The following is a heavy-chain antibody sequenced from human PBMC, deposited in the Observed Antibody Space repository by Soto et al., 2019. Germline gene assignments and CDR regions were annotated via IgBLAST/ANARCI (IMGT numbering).Heavy chain of an antibody. Sequence: GGSLRLSCAASGFTFSSYSMNWVRQAPGKGLEWVSSISYSSSHIYYADSVKGRFTISRDNAKNSLYLQMNSLRVEDSAVYYCARALLGITGTTIGWFDHWGQGTLVTVSS. V-gene: IGHV3-21*01. CDR3: ARALLGITGTTIGWFDH. CDR2: ISYSSSHI. D-gene: IGHD1-7*01. CDR1: GFTFSSYS. J-gene: IGHJ5*02.